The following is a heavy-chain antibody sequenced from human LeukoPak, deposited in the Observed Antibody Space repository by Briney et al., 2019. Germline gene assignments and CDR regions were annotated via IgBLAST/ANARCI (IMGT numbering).Heavy chain of an antibody. J-gene: IGHJ3*02. CDR3: ARGIEEDIVVVVAATPAGAFDI. CDR2: IIPIFGTA. Sequence: GSSVKVSCKASGGTFSSYAISWARQAPGQGLEWMGGIIPIFGTANYAQKFQGRVTITADKSTSTAYMELSSLRSEDTAVYYCARGIEEDIVVVVAATPAGAFDIWGQGTMVTVSS. D-gene: IGHD2-15*01. CDR1: GGTFSSYA. V-gene: IGHV1-69*06.